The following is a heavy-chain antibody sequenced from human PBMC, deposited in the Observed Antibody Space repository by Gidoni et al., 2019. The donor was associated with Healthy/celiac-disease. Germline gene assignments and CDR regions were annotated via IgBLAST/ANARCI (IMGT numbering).Heavy chain of an antibody. Sequence: QVQLVESGGGVVQPGRSIRLSCAASGFTFSSYGMHWFRQAPGKGLEWVAVISYDGSNKYYADSVKGRFTISRDNSKNTLYLQMNSLRAEDTAVYYCAKVIGYYYDSSGDYWGQGTLVTVSS. V-gene: IGHV3-30*18. CDR3: AKVIGYYYDSSGDY. D-gene: IGHD3-22*01. CDR1: GFTFSSYG. J-gene: IGHJ4*02. CDR2: ISYDGSNK.